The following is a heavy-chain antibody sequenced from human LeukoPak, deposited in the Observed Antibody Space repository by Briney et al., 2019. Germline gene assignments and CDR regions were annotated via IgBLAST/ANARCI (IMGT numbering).Heavy chain of an antibody. J-gene: IGHJ4*02. V-gene: IGHV1-2*06. CDR2: INPNSGGT. CDR3: ARAEGSSGYPLFDY. Sequence: ASVKVSCKASGYTFTGYYMHWVRQAPGQGLEWMGRINPNSGGTNYAQEFQGRVTMTRDTSISTAYMELSSLRSEDTAVYYCARAEGSSGYPLFDYWGQGTLVTVSS. CDR1: GYTFTGYY. D-gene: IGHD3-22*01.